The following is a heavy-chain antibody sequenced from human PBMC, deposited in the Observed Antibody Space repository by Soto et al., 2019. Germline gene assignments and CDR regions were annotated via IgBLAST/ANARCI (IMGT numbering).Heavy chain of an antibody. CDR1: GFIVSSNY. CDR3: AGAAYTYGSYYFDY. CDR2: IYSGGST. D-gene: IGHD5-18*01. J-gene: IGHJ4*02. Sequence: EVQLVESGGGLVQPGGSLRLSCAASGFIVSSNYMSWVRQAPGKGLEWVSVIYSGGSTYYTASVKGRFTISRDNSKNTLYLQMNSPRAEDTAVYYCAGAAYTYGSYYFDYWGQGTLVTVSS. V-gene: IGHV3-66*01.